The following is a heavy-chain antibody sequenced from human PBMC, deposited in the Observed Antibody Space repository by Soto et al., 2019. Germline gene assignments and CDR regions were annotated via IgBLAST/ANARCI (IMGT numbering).Heavy chain of an antibody. D-gene: IGHD1-26*01. Sequence: WASVKVSCKASGYTFTDYGFSWVRQAPGQGLEWMGWISGYSGDTDYAQILQGRITLTTDTSTSTAYMELRSLTSDDTAVYYCARVRATRPFDFWGRGPLVTVSS. CDR1: GYTFTDYG. J-gene: IGHJ4*02. CDR2: ISGYSGDT. CDR3: ARVRATRPFDF. V-gene: IGHV1-18*04.